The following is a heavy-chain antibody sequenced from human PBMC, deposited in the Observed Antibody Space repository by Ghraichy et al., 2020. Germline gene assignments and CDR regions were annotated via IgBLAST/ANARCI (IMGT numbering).Heavy chain of an antibody. Sequence: GGSLRLSCAASGFTFSDYYMSWIRQAPGKGLEWVSYISSSSSYTNYADSVKGRFTISRDNAKNSLYLQMNSLRAEDTAVYYCARDRGGRYDFWSGYSPNWFDPWGQGTLVTVSS. CDR1: GFTFSDYY. V-gene: IGHV3-11*05. CDR2: ISSSSSYT. D-gene: IGHD3-3*01. CDR3: ARDRGGRYDFWSGYSPNWFDP. J-gene: IGHJ5*02.